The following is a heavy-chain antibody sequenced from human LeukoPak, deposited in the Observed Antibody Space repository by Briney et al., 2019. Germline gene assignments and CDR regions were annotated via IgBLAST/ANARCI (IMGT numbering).Heavy chain of an antibody. Sequence: GGSRRFSCAASGFTFRDFWMHWVPQAPGKGPVWVSRMSPDGSATYYADSVKGRFTISRDNAENTMYLQMSSLRAEDTAVYYCARDMWGTFDYWGQGALVTVSS. CDR1: GFTFRDFW. J-gene: IGHJ4*02. V-gene: IGHV3-74*01. CDR2: MSPDGSAT. D-gene: IGHD7-27*01. CDR3: ARDMWGTFDY.